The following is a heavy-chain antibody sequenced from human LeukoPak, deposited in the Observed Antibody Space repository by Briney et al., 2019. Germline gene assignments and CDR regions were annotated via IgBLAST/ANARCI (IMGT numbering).Heavy chain of an antibody. CDR3: ARPWNYYDSSGYHPSY. Sequence: GGSLRLSCAASGFTFSDYYMSWIRQAPGKGLEWVSYISSSGSTIYYADSVKGRFTISRDNAKNSLYLQMNSLRAEDMAVYYCARPWNYYDSSGYHPSYWGQGTLVTVSS. CDR1: GFTFSDYY. CDR2: ISSSGSTI. D-gene: IGHD3-22*01. J-gene: IGHJ4*02. V-gene: IGHV3-11*01.